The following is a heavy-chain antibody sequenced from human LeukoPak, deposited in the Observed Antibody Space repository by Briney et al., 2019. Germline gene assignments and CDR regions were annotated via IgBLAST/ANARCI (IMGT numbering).Heavy chain of an antibody. Sequence: GGSLRLSCAASGFIFRNYAMSWVRQAPGKGLEWVSAITGSGDTTYYADSVKGRFTISRDNSKNTLYLQMNSLRAEDTAVYYCAKDVVDTAMDPMLDYWGQGTLVTVSS. CDR1: GFIFRNYA. J-gene: IGHJ4*02. V-gene: IGHV3-23*01. D-gene: IGHD5-18*01. CDR2: ITGSGDTT. CDR3: AKDVVDTAMDPMLDY.